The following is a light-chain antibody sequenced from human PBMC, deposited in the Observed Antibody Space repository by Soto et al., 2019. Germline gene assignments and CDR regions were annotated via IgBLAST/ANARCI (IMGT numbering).Light chain of an antibody. CDR1: QSIDRW. CDR3: QQINGYLELT. V-gene: IGKV1-5*01. Sequence: DLQMTQSPSTLSSSFGDSVTITCRDSQSIDRWMAWDQKKPGKATKVMIWDANTLHRGVPSRFRGSRSGTEFTLTISSLQTEDFATYYCQQINGYLELTFGGGTKVDIK. CDR2: DAN. J-gene: IGKJ4*01.